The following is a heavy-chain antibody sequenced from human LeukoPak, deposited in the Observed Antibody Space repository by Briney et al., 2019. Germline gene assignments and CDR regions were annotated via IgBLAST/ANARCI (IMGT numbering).Heavy chain of an antibody. D-gene: IGHD6-13*01. J-gene: IGHJ4*02. CDR3: ARVGPPRSYSSSWYGANPFDY. V-gene: IGHV3-7*01. CDR2: IKQDVSEK. Sequence: GGSLRLSCAASGFTFSSYWMSWVRQAPGKGLEWVANIKQDVSEKYYVDSVKGRFTISRDNAKNSLYLQMNSLRAEDTAVYYCARVGPPRSYSSSWYGANPFDYWGQGTLVTVSS. CDR1: GFTFSSYW.